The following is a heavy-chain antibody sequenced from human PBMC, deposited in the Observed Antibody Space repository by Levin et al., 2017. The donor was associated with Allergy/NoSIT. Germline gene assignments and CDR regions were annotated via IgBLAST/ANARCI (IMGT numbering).Heavy chain of an antibody. CDR1: GGSISSYY. J-gene: IGHJ6*02. CDR2: IYYSGST. D-gene: IGHD3-16*01. V-gene: IGHV4-59*01. Sequence: GSLRLSCTVSGGSISSYYWSWIRQPPGKGLEWIGYIYYSGSTNYNPSLKSRVTISVDTSKNQFSLKLSSVTAADTAVYYCARDYVKGGMDVWGQGTTVTVSS. CDR3: ARDYVKGGMDV.